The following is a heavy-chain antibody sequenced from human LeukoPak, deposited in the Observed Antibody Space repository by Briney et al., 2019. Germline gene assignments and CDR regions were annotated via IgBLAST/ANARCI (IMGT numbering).Heavy chain of an antibody. CDR1: GGSVSSGSYY. CDR2: IYYSGST. Sequence: SETLSLTCTVSGGSVSSGSYYWSWIRQPPGKGLEWIGYIYYSGSTNYNPSLKSRVPISVDTSKNQFSLKLSSVTAADTAVYYCARSLDWFIFDYWGQGTLVSVCS. D-gene: IGHD3-9*01. J-gene: IGHJ4*02. CDR3: ARSLDWFIFDY. V-gene: IGHV4-61*01.